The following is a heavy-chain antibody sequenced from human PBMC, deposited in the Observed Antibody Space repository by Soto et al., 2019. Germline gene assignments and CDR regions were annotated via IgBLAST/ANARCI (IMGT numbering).Heavy chain of an antibody. CDR1: GYTFTNYY. D-gene: IGHD3-16*02. CDR2: INPSDGST. V-gene: IGHV1-46*01. Sequence: QVQLVQSGAEVKKPGASVNVSCKASGYTFTNYYMHWVRQAPGQGLEWMGIINPSDGSTTYAQKFQGRLTMARDTSTTTVSLELVSLRSEDTAVYYCAKDRRTLSSLDYWGQGTLVTVSS. CDR3: AKDRRTLSSLDY. J-gene: IGHJ4*02.